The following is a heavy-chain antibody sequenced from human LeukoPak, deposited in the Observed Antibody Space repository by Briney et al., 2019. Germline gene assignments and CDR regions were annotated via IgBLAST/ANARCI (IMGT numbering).Heavy chain of an antibody. CDR1: GYIFSNYW. V-gene: IGHV5-51*01. CDR3: TRHITAAGPDY. D-gene: IGHD6-13*01. J-gene: IGHJ4*02. Sequence: GESLKISCKGSGYIFSNYWIGWVRQMPGKGLEWMAIIYAGDSGTRISPSFQGQVTISADKSISTAYLQWSSLKASDTPIYYCTRHITAAGPDYWGQGILVTVSS. CDR2: IYAGDSGT.